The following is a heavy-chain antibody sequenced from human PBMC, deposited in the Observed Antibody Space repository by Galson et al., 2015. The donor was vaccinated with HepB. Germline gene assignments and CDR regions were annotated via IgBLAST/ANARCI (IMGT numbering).Heavy chain of an antibody. CDR2: IYSGGST. V-gene: IGHV3-53*01. Sequence: SLRLSCAASGFTVSSNYMSWVRQAPGKGLEWVSVIYSGGSTYYADSVKGRFTISRDNSKNTLYLQMNSLRAEDTAVYYCARSEPSGYDWFDLWGRGTLVTVSS. CDR1: GFTVSSNY. D-gene: IGHD5-12*01. CDR3: ARSEPSGYDWFDL. J-gene: IGHJ2*01.